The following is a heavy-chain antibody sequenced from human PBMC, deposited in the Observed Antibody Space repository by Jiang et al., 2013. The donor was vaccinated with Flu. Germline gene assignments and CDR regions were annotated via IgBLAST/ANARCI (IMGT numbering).Heavy chain of an antibody. Sequence: CKASGYTFTSYYMRWVRQAPGQGLEWMGGIIPIFGTANYAQKFQGRVTITADESTSTAYMELSSLRSEDTAVYYCARSPGGKQIIAAAGKGVYFDPWGQGTLVTVSS. V-gene: IGHV1-69*01. CDR3: ARSPGGKQIIAAAGKGVYFDP. CDR2: IIPIFGTA. J-gene: IGHJ5*02. D-gene: IGHD6-13*01. CDR1: GYTFTSYY.